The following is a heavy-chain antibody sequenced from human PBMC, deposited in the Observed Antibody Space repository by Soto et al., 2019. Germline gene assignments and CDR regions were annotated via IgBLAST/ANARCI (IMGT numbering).Heavy chain of an antibody. V-gene: IGHV1-69*13. CDR2: IIPIFGTA. CDR1: GGTFSSYA. J-gene: IGHJ5*02. Sequence: SVKVSCKASGGTFSSYAISWVRQAPGQGLEWMGGIIPIFGTANYAQKFQGRVTITADESTSTAYMELSSLRSEDTAVYYCARSQGYCSDGSCYFNRFDPWGQGTLVTVSS. D-gene: IGHD2-15*01. CDR3: ARSQGYCSDGSCYFNRFDP.